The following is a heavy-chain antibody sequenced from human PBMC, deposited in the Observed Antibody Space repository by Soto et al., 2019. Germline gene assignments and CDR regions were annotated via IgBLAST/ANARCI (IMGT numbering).Heavy chain of an antibody. J-gene: IGHJ6*02. Sequence: SETLSLTCTVSGGSISSGDYYWSWIRQPPGKGLEWIGYIYYSGSTYYNPSLKSRVTISVDTSKNQFSLKLSSVTAADTAVYYCARVPLAVAGQLDVWGQGTTVTVSS. CDR2: IYYSGST. V-gene: IGHV4-30-4*01. CDR3: ARVPLAVAGQLDV. CDR1: GGSISSGDYY. D-gene: IGHD6-19*01.